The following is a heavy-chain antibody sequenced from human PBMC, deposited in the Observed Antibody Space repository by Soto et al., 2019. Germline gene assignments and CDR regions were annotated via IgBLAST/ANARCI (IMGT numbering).Heavy chain of an antibody. J-gene: IGHJ3*02. V-gene: IGHV4-31*03. D-gene: IGHD1-26*01. Sequence: SETLSLTCTVSGGSISSGGYYWSWIRQHPGKGLEWIGYIYYSGSTYYNPSLKSRVTISVDTSKNQFSLKLSSVTAADTAVYYCARGPHRSDAFDIWGQGTMVTVSS. CDR1: GGSISSGGYY. CDR3: ARGPHRSDAFDI. CDR2: IYYSGST.